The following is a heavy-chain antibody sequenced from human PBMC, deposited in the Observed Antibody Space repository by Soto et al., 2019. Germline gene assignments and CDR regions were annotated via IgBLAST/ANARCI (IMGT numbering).Heavy chain of an antibody. J-gene: IGHJ4*02. D-gene: IGHD3-22*01. CDR3: ARPKIKWGKTSYYDSTNYFDY. CDR2: IWYDGSNK. CDR1: GFTFSSYG. Sequence: GGSLRLSCAASGFTFSSYGMHWVRQAPGKGLEWVAVIWYDGSNKYYADSVKGRFTISRDNSKNTLYLQMNSLRAEDTAVYYCARPKIKWGKTSYYDSTNYFDYWGQGTLVTVSS. V-gene: IGHV3-33*01.